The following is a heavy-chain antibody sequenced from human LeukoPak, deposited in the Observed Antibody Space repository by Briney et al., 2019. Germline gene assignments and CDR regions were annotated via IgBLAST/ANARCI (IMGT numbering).Heavy chain of an antibody. CDR3: AKVRNDYGDSHDAFDI. CDR2: ISGSGGST. V-gene: IGHV3-23*01. J-gene: IGHJ3*02. D-gene: IGHD4-17*01. Sequence: GGSLRLSCAASGFTFSSYAMSWVRQAPGKGLEWVSAISGSGGSTYYADSVKGRFTISRDNSKNTLYLQMNSLRAEDTAVYYCAKVRNDYGDSHDAFDIWGQGTMVTVSS. CDR1: GFTFSSYA.